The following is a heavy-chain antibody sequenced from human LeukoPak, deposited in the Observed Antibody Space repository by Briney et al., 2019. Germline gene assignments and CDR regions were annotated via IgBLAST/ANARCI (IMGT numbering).Heavy chain of an antibody. Sequence: GGSLRLSCTASGFTFSSYWMSWVRQAPGKGLEWVANIKQDGSEKYYVDSVKGRFTISRDNAKNSLYLQMNSLRAEDTAVYYCARNNRGYDFWSGYFDYWGQGTLVTVSS. CDR1: GFTFSSYW. D-gene: IGHD3-3*01. CDR2: IKQDGSEK. J-gene: IGHJ4*02. V-gene: IGHV3-7*01. CDR3: ARNNRGYDFWSGYFDY.